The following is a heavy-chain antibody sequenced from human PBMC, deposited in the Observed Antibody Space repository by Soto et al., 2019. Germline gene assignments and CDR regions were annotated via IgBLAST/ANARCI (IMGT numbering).Heavy chain of an antibody. J-gene: IGHJ5*02. CDR1: GGSISSYY. CDR2: IYYSGST. CDR3: ARSGPFGEFDP. Sequence: QVQLQESGPGLVKPSETLSLTCTVSGGSISSYYWSWIRQPPGKGLEWIGYIYYSGSTNYNPSLKSRVTISVDTSKNQFSLKLSSVTAADTAVYYCARSGPFGEFDPWGQGTLVTVSS. D-gene: IGHD3-10*01. V-gene: IGHV4-59*01.